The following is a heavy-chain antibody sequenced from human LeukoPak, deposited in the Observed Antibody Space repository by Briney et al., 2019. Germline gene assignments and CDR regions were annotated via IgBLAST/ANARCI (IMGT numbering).Heavy chain of an antibody. CDR3: ARPGRSGAGTNHMDV. D-gene: IGHD3-3*01. CDR1: GGSISSSNYY. Sequence: SETLSLTCTVSGGSISSSNYYWGWIRPPPGKGLEWIGSIYYSGSTFYNPSLKSRVTISVDTSNNQFSLRLNSVTAADTAVYYCARPGRSGAGTNHMDVWGKGTTVTVSS. J-gene: IGHJ6*03. CDR2: IYYSGST. V-gene: IGHV4-39*01.